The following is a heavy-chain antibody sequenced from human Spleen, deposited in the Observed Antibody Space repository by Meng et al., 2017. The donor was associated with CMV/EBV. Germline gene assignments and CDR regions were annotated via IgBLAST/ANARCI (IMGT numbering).Heavy chain of an antibody. Sequence: ASVKVSCKASGYTFTSYDINWVRQAPGQGLEWMGWITTYNGNTVYAQRFQGRVTMTADKVTTTAYMELSSLTSDDTAVYYCARPKGLSRNPEYYFEHWGQGTLVTVSS. CDR2: ITTYNGNT. D-gene: IGHD1-14*01. CDR1: GYTFTSYD. CDR3: ARPKGLSRNPEYYFEH. V-gene: IGHV1-18*01. J-gene: IGHJ4*02.